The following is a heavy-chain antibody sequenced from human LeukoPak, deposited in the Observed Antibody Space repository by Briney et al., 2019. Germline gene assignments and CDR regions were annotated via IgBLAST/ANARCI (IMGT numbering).Heavy chain of an antibody. CDR1: GGSFSGYY. CDR3: ARGPYSYDSSGAFDI. Sequence: SETLSLTCAVYGGSFSGYYWSWIRQPPGKGLEWIGEINHSGSTNYNPSLKSRVTISVDTSKNQFSLKLSSVTAADTAVYFCARGPYSYDSSGAFDIWGQGTMVTVSS. CDR2: INHSGST. D-gene: IGHD3-22*01. V-gene: IGHV4-34*01. J-gene: IGHJ3*02.